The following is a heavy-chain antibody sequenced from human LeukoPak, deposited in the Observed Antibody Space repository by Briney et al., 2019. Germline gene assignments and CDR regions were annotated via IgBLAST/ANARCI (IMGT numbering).Heavy chain of an antibody. Sequence: KPSQTLSLTCTVSGGSISSYYWSWIRQPPGKGLEWIGYIYYSGSTNYNPSLKSRVTISVDTSKNQFSLKLSSVTAADTAVYYCARQFAGDDAFDIWGQGTMVTVSS. J-gene: IGHJ3*02. CDR3: ARQFAGDDAFDI. CDR2: IYYSGST. V-gene: IGHV4-59*08. D-gene: IGHD6-13*01. CDR1: GGSISSYY.